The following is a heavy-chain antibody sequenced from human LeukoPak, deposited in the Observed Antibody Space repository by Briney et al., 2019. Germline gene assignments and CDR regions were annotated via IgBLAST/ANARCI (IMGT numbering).Heavy chain of an antibody. CDR1: GLTFSSST. D-gene: IGHD4-23*01. CDR2: ISSDGTYI. Sequence: GGSLRLSCAASGLTFSSSTMNWLRQAPGMGLEWVSSISSDGTYIYYADSVKGRFTISRDNAKNSLYLHMSSLRAEDTAVYYCASQSYGGHPYDYWGQGTLVTVSS. V-gene: IGHV3-21*06. J-gene: IGHJ4*02. CDR3: ASQSYGGHPYDY.